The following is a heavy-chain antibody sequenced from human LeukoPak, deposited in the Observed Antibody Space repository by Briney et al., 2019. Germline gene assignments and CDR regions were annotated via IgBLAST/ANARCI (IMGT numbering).Heavy chain of an antibody. CDR3: VNHITAMVRGCLDH. J-gene: IGHJ4*02. Sequence: GGSLRLSCAASGFTFNTLAMSWVRQAPGKGLERVSAINARGFITYYAESVKGRFTISRDNSKNTLFLQMNSLSVEDTAIYYCVNHITAMVRGCLDHWGQGILVTVSS. V-gene: IGHV3-23*01. CDR1: GFTFNTLA. D-gene: IGHD5-18*01. CDR2: INARGFIT.